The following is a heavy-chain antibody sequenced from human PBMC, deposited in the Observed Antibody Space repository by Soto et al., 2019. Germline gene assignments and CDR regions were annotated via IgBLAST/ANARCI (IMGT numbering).Heavy chain of an antibody. CDR1: GFTFHTYS. CDR3: ARARNDCGAWYYFDY. V-gene: IGHV3-21*01. J-gene: IGHJ4*02. Sequence: EVQLVESGGGLVKPGGSLRLSCAVSGFTFHTYSMNWVRQAPGKGLEWVSSISPGSSNIYYAQSVKGRFTISRDNAKNSLSLQMNSLRAEDTAVYYCARARNDCGAWYYFDYWGQGTLVTVSS. D-gene: IGHD4-17*01. CDR2: ISPGSSNI.